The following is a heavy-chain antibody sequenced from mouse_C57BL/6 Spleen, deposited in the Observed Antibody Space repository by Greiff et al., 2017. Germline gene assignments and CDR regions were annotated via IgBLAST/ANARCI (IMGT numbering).Heavy chain of an antibody. V-gene: IGHV1-80*01. D-gene: IGHD2-2*01. CDR1: GYAFSSYW. CDR3: ASPGGRSTMVTYYAMDY. CDR2: IYPGDGDT. J-gene: IGHJ4*01. Sequence: VQLQESGAELVKPGASVKISCKASGYAFSSYWMNWVKQRPGKGLEWIGQIYPGDGDTNYNGKFKGKATLTADKSSSTAYMQLSSLTSEDSAVYFCASPGGRSTMVTYYAMDYWGQGTSVTVSS.